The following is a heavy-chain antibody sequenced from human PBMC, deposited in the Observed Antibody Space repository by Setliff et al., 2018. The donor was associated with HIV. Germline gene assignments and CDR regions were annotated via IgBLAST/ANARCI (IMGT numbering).Heavy chain of an antibody. CDR2: ISSSGSSI. J-gene: IGHJ6*02. Sequence: GGSLRLSCAASGFTFSSYEMNWVRQAPGKGLEWVSYISSSGSSIYYADSVKGRFTISRDNAKNSLFLQMNSLRAEDTAVYYCAGEQTTVTGGYYYYYYGMDVWGQGTTVTVSS. CDR1: GFTFSSYE. CDR3: AGEQTTVTGGYYYYYYGMDV. D-gene: IGHD4-17*01. V-gene: IGHV3-48*03.